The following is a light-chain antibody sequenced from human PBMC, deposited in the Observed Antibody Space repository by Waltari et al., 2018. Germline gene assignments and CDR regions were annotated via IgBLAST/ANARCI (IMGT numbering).Light chain of an antibody. J-gene: IGKJ3*01. Sequence: EIVMTQSPATLSVSPGERATLSCRASQSVGSNLAWYQQKPGQAPRLLLYGASTRAPGIPARFSGSGSGTEFTLPISSMQSEDFAVYYCQQYNNWPSVTFGPGTKVDI. CDR2: GAS. V-gene: IGKV3-15*01. CDR3: QQYNNWPSVT. CDR1: QSVGSN.